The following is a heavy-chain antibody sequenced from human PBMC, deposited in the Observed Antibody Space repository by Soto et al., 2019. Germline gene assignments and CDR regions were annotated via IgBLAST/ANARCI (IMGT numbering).Heavy chain of an antibody. J-gene: IGHJ4*02. CDR2: INHSGST. CDR3: ARGGTEYCSGGSCYPYRYYFDY. Sequence: SETLSLTCAVYGGSFSGYYWSWIRQPPGKGLEWIGEINHSGSTNYNPSLKSRVTISVDTSKNQFSLKLSSVTAADTAVYYCARGGTEYCSGGSCYPYRYYFDYWGQGTLVTVSS. V-gene: IGHV4-34*01. D-gene: IGHD2-15*01. CDR1: GGSFSGYY.